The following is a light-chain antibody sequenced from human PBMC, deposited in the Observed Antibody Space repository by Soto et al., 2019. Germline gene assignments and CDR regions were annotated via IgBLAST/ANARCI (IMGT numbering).Light chain of an antibody. CDR2: GAS. Sequence: EIVMTQSPATLSVSPGERATLSCRASQSVAGNLAWYQQKPGQAPRLLIYGASIRATGIPDRFIGSGSGTDFTLTISRLEPEDFAVYYCQQFGGSPRTFGQGTRVEIK. CDR1: QSVAGN. J-gene: IGKJ1*01. V-gene: IGKV3-20*01. CDR3: QQFGGSPRT.